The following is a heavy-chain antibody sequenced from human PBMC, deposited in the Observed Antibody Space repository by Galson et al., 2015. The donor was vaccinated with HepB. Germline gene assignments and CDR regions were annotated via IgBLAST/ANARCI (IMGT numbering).Heavy chain of an antibody. CDR1: GFTFSSYA. D-gene: IGHD2/OR15-2a*01. CDR3: ARDAKRSLGNSWLNIFYLDY. J-gene: IGHJ4*02. Sequence: SLRLSCAASGFTFSSYAMHRVRQAPGKGLEWVAVISYDGSNKYYADSVKGRFFTSKDSARKSLSLRLSSLRVDDTAVYFCARDAKRSLGNSWLNIFYLDYWGQGALVSVSS. V-gene: IGHV3-30*04. CDR2: ISYDGSNK.